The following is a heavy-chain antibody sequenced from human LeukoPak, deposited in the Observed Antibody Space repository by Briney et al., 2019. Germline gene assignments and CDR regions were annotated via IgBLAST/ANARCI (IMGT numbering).Heavy chain of an antibody. Sequence: GASVKVSCKASGGTFSSYAISWVRQAPGQGLEWMGRIIPILGIANYAQKFQGRVTITADKSTSTAYMELSSLRSEDTAVYYCARDGGYTSSWYVPGWVNNYYYGMDVWGQGTTVTVSS. CDR1: GGTFSSYA. J-gene: IGHJ6*02. V-gene: IGHV1-69*04. CDR3: ARDGGYTSSWYVPGWVNNYYYGMDV. D-gene: IGHD6-13*01. CDR2: IIPILGIA.